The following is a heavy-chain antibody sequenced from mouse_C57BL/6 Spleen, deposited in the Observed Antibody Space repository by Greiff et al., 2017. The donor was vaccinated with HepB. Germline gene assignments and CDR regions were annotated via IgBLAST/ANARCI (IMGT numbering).Heavy chain of an antibody. CDR1: GFTFSDYY. CDR2: INYDGSST. V-gene: IGHV5-16*01. J-gene: IGHJ1*03. Sequence: LQQSEGGLVQPGSSMKLSCTASGFTFSDYYMAWVRQVPEKGLEWVANINYDGSSTYYLDSLKSRFIISRDNAKNILYLQMSSLKSEDTATYYCARDKRGYFDVWGTGTTVTVSS. CDR3: ARDKRGYFDV.